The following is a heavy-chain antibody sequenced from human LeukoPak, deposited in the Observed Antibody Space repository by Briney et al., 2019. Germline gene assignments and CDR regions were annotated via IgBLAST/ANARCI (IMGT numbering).Heavy chain of an antibody. CDR1: GYIFTSYW. D-gene: IGHD5-24*01. Sequence: GESPKISCKGSGYIFTSYWIGWVRQMPGKGLEWMGIIYPGDSETTFSPSFQGQVTISADKSINTASLHWSSLKASDTAMYYCARAGGDGYNGNWFDPWGQGTLVTVS. CDR3: ARAGGDGYNGNWFDP. CDR2: IYPGDSET. J-gene: IGHJ5*02. V-gene: IGHV5-51*01.